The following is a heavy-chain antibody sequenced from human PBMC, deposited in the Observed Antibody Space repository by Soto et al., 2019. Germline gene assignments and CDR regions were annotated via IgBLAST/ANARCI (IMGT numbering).Heavy chain of an antibody. J-gene: IGHJ6*01. D-gene: IGHD1-7*01. CDR1: GGSISSGDYF. Sequence: PSETLSLTCTVSGGSISSGDYFCSWIRQSPGKGLEWIGYISSIGSTYYNPSLMSRVSVSRDTSKNQFSLKLSSVTTTDTAVYYGAILLVLRPYHHHGMDFWAQGTPVTVSA. V-gene: IGHV4-30-4*01. CDR3: AILLVLRPYHHHGMDF. CDR2: ISSIGST.